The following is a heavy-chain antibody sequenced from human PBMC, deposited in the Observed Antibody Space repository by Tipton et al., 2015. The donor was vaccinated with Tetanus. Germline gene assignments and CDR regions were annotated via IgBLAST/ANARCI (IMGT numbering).Heavy chain of an antibody. D-gene: IGHD6-19*01. CDR2: ISHSGSP. J-gene: IGHJ4*02. Sequence: TLSLTCNVSGGSITKDYWSRIRQSPGKTLEWIGYISHSGSPNYNPSLKSRATVSVDTSKNQFSLDLTSVTAADTGVYYCAGSQWLDGFIFDYWGQGSLVTVAS. V-gene: IGHV4-59*01. CDR3: AGSQWLDGFIFDY. CDR1: GGSITKDY.